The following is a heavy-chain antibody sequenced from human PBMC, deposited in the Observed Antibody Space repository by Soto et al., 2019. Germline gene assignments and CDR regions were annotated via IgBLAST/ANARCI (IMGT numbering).Heavy chain of an antibody. D-gene: IGHD4-17*01. CDR1: GGSFSGYY. CDR2: INHSGST. Sequence: PSETLSLTCAVYGGSFSGYYWSWIRQPPGKGLEWIGEINHSGSTNYNPSLKSRVTISVDTSKNQFSLKLSSVTAADTAVYYCARSYGADYYYYGMDVWGQGTTVTVSS. J-gene: IGHJ6*02. V-gene: IGHV4-34*01. CDR3: ARSYGADYYYYGMDV.